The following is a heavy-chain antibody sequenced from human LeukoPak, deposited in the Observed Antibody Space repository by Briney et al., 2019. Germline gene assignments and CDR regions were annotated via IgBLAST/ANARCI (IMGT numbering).Heavy chain of an antibody. CDR1: GFTFSSYE. V-gene: IGHV3-48*03. D-gene: IGHD3-22*01. CDR2: ISSSGNTI. CDR3: ARAKLYYYDCSGFYSGFDY. Sequence: PGGSLRLSCAASGFTFSSYEMNWVRQAPGKGLEWVSYISSSGNTIYYADSVKGRFTISRDNAKNSLYLQMNSLRAEDTAVYYCARAKLYYYDCSGFYSGFDYWGQGTLVTVSS. J-gene: IGHJ4*02.